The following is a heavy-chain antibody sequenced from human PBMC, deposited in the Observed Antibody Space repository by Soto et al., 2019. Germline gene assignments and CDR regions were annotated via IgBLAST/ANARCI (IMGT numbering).Heavy chain of an antibody. CDR3: ARDSSGSYYQYYFDY. V-gene: IGHV3-30-3*01. D-gene: IGHD1-26*01. CDR1: GFTFSSYA. Sequence: GGSLRLSCAASGFTFSSYAMHWVRQAPGKGLEWVAVISYDGSNKYYADSVKGRFTISRDNSKNTLYLQMNSLRAEDTAVYYCARDSSGSYYQYYFDYWGQGTLVTVS. J-gene: IGHJ4*02. CDR2: ISYDGSNK.